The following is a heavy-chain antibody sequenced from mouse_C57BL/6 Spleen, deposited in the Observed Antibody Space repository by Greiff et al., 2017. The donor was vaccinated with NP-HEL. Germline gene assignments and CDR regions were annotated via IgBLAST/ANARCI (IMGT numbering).Heavy chain of an antibody. D-gene: IGHD1-1*01. CDR1: GYTFTSYD. CDR3: ASYYGSSPFDY. CDR2: IYPRDGST. V-gene: IGHV1-85*01. J-gene: IGHJ2*01. Sequence: VKVVESGPELVKPGASVKLSCKASGYTFTSYDINWVKQRPGQGLEWIGLIYPRDGSTKYNEKFKGKATLTVDTSSSTAYMELHSLTSEDSAVYFCASYYGSSPFDYWGQGTTLTVSS.